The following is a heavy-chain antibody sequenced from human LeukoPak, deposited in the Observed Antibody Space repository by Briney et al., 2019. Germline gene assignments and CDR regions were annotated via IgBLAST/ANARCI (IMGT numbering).Heavy chain of an antibody. CDR1: EFTFVRYA. CDR3: ARDPSYASSWYHYMDV. V-gene: IGHV3-48*04. CDR2: ISSSSAKI. Sequence: GGSLRLSCAASEFTFVRYAMNWVRQAPGKGLEWVSYISSSSAKIDYAESVKGRFTISRDNSKNSLYLQMDSLRAEDTAVYYCARDPSYASSWYHYMDVWGKGTTVTVSS. D-gene: IGHD6-13*01. J-gene: IGHJ6*03.